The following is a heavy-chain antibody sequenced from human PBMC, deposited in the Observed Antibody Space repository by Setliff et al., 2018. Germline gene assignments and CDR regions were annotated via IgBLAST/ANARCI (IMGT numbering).Heavy chain of an antibody. CDR3: ARARYCSSTSCYYYYYMDV. CDR2: IQQDGSEK. V-gene: IGHV3-7*01. J-gene: IGHJ6*03. CDR1: GFTFSYYW. D-gene: IGHD2-2*01. Sequence: PGGSLRLSCAASGFTFSYYWMSWVRQAPGKGLEWVPNIQQDGSEKYHVDSVMGRFTISRDNAKNTLYLQMNSLRAEDTAVYYCARARYCSSTSCYYYYYMDVWGKGTTVTVSS.